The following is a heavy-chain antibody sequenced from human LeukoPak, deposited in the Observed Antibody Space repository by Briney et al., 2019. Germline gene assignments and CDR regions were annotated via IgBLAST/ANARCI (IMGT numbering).Heavy chain of an antibody. V-gene: IGHV3-7*03. D-gene: IGHD6-6*01. CDR2: INSDGSEG. CDR1: GFTFSGFW. Sequence: GGSLRLSCAVSGFTFSGFWMSWSRQAPGKGLEWVASINSDGSEGYYADVVKGRFTISRDNAKNSLYLQINSLRAEDTAVYYCARSSYSTSSSVWGQGTMVTVSS. J-gene: IGHJ3*01. CDR3: ARSSYSTSSSV.